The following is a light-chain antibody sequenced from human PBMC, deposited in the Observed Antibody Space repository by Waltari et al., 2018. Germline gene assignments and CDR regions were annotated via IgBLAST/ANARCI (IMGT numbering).Light chain of an antibody. CDR3: QQYNSFSYS. CDR2: KAS. V-gene: IGKV1-5*03. J-gene: IGKJ2*03. CDR1: QSISSW. Sequence: DIQMTQSPSTLSSSVGDRVTITCRASQSISSWLAWYQQKPGRAPKLLIYKASTVQGGVPSRFSGSGYGTEFTLTISSLQPDDFATYYCQQYNSFSYSFGQGTKLEIK.